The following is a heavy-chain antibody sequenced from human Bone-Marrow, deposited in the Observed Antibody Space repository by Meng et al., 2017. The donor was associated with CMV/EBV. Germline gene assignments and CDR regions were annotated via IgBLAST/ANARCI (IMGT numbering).Heavy chain of an antibody. V-gene: IGHV3-15*01. CDR3: TTGYITIFGVVIRHTDY. D-gene: IGHD3-3*01. J-gene: IGHJ4*02. CDR2: IKSKTDGGTT. CDR1: GFTFSNAW. Sequence: GEPLKISCAASGFTFSNAWMSWVRQAPGKGLEWVGRIKSKTDGGTTDYAAPVKGRFTISRDDSKNTLYLQMNSLKTEDTAVYYCTTGYITIFGVVIRHTDYWGQGTLVTVSS.